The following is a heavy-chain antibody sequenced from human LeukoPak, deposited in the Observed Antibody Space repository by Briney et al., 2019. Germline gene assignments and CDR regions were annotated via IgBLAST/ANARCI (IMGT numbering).Heavy chain of an antibody. Sequence: GGSLRLSCAASGFTFSDHSWIRQAPGKGLEWLSYISSSGTTIHYTDSVRGRFTISRDNAKNSLYLQMNSLRAEDTAVYYCAREGSGSYFDYWGQGTLVTVSS. CDR1: GFTFSDHS. CDR3: AREGSGSYFDY. CDR2: ISSSGTTI. V-gene: IGHV3-11*01. D-gene: IGHD1-26*01. J-gene: IGHJ4*02.